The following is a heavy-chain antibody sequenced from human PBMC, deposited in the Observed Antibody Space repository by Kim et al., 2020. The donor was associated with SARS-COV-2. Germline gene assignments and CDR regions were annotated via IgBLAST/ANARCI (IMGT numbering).Heavy chain of an antibody. J-gene: IGHJ4*02. Sequence: GGSLRLSCAASGFTFSSYGMHWVRQAPGKGLEWVAVISYDGSNKYYAASVKGRFTISRDNSKNTLYLQMNSLRAEDTAVYYCAKDHAFWVYSSSRGDNRFDYWGQGTLVTVSS. CDR1: GFTFSSYG. D-gene: IGHD6-6*01. V-gene: IGHV3-30*18. CDR3: AKDHAFWVYSSSRGDNRFDY. CDR2: ISYDGSNK.